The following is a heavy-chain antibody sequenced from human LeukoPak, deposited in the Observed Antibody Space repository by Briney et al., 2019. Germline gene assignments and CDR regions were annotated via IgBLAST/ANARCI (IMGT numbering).Heavy chain of an antibody. V-gene: IGHV3-23*01. D-gene: IGHD4-11*01. CDR2: ISGSGGST. Sequence: GGSLRLSCAASGFTFSSYAMSWVRQAPGKGLEWVSAISGSGGSTYYADSVKGRFTISRDNSKNTLYLQMNTLRAEDTAVYYCAKDSKYSDYADYYYYYMDVWGKGTTVTVSS. CDR1: GFTFSSYA. CDR3: AKDSKYSDYADYYYYYMDV. J-gene: IGHJ6*03.